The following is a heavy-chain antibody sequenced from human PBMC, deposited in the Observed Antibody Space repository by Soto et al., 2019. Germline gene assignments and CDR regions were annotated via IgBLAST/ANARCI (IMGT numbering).Heavy chain of an antibody. CDR1: GYTFTSYG. D-gene: IGHD6-13*01. CDR3: ARDAAAGLNDY. Sequence: QVQLVQSGAEVKKPGASVKVSCKASGYTFTSYGISWVRQAPGQGLEWMGWISAYNGNTKYAQKFQGRVTMTTDTSTSTADMEVRSLRSDDTAGYYCARDAAAGLNDYWGQGTLVTVSS. V-gene: IGHV1-18*01. J-gene: IGHJ4*02. CDR2: ISAYNGNT.